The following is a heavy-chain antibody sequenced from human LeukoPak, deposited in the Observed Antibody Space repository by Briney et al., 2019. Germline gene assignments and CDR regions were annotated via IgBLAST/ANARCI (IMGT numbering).Heavy chain of an antibody. CDR1: GFTFSSYS. CDR2: FSSSSSTI. V-gene: IGHV3-48*01. D-gene: IGHD6-6*01. J-gene: IGHJ4*02. Sequence: QAGGSLRLSCAASGFTFSSYSMNWVRQAPGEGLEWVSYFSSSSSTIYYADSVKGRFTISRDNAKNSLYLQMNSLRAEDTAVYYCARAIAYSSSGIDYWGQGTLVTVSS. CDR3: ARAIAYSSSGIDY.